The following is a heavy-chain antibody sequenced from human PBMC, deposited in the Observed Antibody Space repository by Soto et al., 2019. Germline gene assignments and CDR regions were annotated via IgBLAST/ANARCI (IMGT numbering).Heavy chain of an antibody. Sequence: SETLSLTCTFSGGSISSGDYYWSWIRQPPGKGLEWIGYIYYSGSTYYNPSLKSRVTISVDTSKNQFSLKLSSVTAADTAVYYCARDQGELLFDYGGQGNLVTVS. V-gene: IGHV4-30-4*01. CDR3: ARDQGELLFDY. J-gene: IGHJ4*02. CDR1: GGSISSGDYY. CDR2: IYYSGST. D-gene: IGHD1-7*01.